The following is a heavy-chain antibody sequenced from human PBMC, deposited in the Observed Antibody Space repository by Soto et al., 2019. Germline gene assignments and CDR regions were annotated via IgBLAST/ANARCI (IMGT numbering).Heavy chain of an antibody. J-gene: IGHJ4*02. CDR3: ARFSGVATIGFDY. Sequence: QVQLLESCPGLVKPSPTLSIPCTVSGGSISSGGYYWSCIRQHPGKGLEWIGYISYSGRTFYNPSITSRVTISVDTSKNRFSLKLISVTTADTAVYYFARFSGVATIGFDYWCQGTLITVSS. CDR2: ISYSGRT. D-gene: IGHD5-12*01. V-gene: IGHV4-31*03. CDR1: GGSISSGGYY.